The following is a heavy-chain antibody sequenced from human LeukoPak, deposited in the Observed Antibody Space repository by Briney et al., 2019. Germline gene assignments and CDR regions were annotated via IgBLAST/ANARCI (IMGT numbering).Heavy chain of an antibody. CDR3: ARSWGYS. CDR1: TFTFSNYG. CDR2: ISDDGSNK. J-gene: IGHJ5*02. Sequence: GGSLRLSCAASTFTFSNYGMHWVRQAPGKGLEWVAVISDDGSNKEYADSVRGRFTISRDNSKNTLYLRMNSLRAEDTAVYYCARSWGYSWGQGTLVTVSS. D-gene: IGHD2-15*01. V-gene: IGHV3-30*03.